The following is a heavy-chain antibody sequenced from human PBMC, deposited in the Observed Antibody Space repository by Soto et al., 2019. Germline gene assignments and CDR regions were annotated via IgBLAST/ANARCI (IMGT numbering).Heavy chain of an antibody. CDR2: ISAYNGNT. J-gene: IGHJ5*02. CDR3: ARVVAAAGEGWFDP. D-gene: IGHD6-13*01. V-gene: IGHV1-18*01. Sequence: ASVKVSCKASGYTFTSYGISWVRQAPGQGLEWMGWISAYNGNTNYAQKLQGRVTMTTDTATSTAYMELRSLRSDDTAVYYCARVVAAAGEGWFDPWGQGTLVTVSS. CDR1: GYTFTSYG.